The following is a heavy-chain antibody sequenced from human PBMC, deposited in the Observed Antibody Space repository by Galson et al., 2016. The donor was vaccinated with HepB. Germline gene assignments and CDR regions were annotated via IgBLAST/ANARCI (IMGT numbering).Heavy chain of an antibody. J-gene: IGHJ4*02. CDR1: GFSFNSYA. V-gene: IGHV3-48*04. Sequence: SLRLSCAASGFSFNSYAMNWVRQAPGKGLEWVSYISTSGSTIYFADSVKGRFTISRDDAKNSLFLQMNSLTAEDTAVYYCAREGDGDYGSTTHFDLWGQGTLVTVSS. CDR2: ISTSGSTI. CDR3: AREGDGDYGSTTHFDL. D-gene: IGHD3-10*01.